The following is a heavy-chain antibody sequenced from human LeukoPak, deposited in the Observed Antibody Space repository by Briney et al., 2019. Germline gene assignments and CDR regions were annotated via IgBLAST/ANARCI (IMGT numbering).Heavy chain of an antibody. CDR3: AREESYYDSSGPYDAFDI. Sequence: SVKVSCKASGGTFSSYAISWVRQAPGQGLEWMGGIIPIFGTANYAQKFQGRVTITADKSTSTAYMELSSLRSEDTAVYYCAREESYYDSSGPYDAFDIWGQGTMVTVSS. CDR2: IIPIFGTA. J-gene: IGHJ3*02. V-gene: IGHV1-69*06. CDR1: GGTFSSYA. D-gene: IGHD3-22*01.